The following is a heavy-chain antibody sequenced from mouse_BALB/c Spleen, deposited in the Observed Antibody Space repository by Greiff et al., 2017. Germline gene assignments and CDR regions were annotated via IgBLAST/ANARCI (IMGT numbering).Heavy chain of an antibody. V-gene: IGHV3-2*02. D-gene: IGHD2-2*01. CDR3: ASGYRYAMDY. Sequence: EVQLQQSGPGLVKPSQSLSLTCTVTGYSITSDYAWNWIRQFPGNKLEWMGYISYSGSTSYNPSLKSRISITRDTSKNQFFLQLNSVTTEDTATYYCASGYRYAMDYWGQGTSVTVSS. CDR1: GYSITSDYA. J-gene: IGHJ4*01. CDR2: ISYSGST.